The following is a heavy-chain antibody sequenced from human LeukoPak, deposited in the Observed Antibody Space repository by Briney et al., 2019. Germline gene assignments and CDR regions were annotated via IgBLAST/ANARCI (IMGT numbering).Heavy chain of an antibody. CDR2: MSSSSSTI. V-gene: IGHV3-48*04. CDR1: GFTFSSYI. Sequence: VGSLRLSCAASGFTFSSYIMNWVRQAPGQGREGVPYMSSSSSTIYYADSVKGRFTISRDNAKNSLYLQMNSLRAEDTAVYYCAGEAGYCSSTRCTQDAFDIWGQGKMVTVSS. D-gene: IGHD2-2*01. J-gene: IGHJ3*02. CDR3: AGEAGYCSSTRCTQDAFDI.